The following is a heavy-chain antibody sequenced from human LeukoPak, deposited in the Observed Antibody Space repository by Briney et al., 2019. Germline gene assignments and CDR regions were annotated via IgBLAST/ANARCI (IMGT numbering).Heavy chain of an antibody. V-gene: IGHV3-15*01. CDR1: GFTFSDAW. CDR3: STWADLYDY. J-gene: IGHJ4*02. Sequence: GGSLRLSCEGSGFTFSDAWMTWVRQAPGKGLEWIGRIRSKGAGGTTDCAAPVKGRFIISRDDSRNTLYLQMNSLKTEDTALYYCSTWADLYDYWGQGTLVTVSS. CDR2: IRSKGAGGTT. D-gene: IGHD2-2*02.